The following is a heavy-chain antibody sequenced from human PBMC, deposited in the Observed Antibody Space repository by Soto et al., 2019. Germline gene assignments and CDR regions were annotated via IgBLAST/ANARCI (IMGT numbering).Heavy chain of an antibody. D-gene: IGHD6-6*01. V-gene: IGHV5-10-1*01. CDR2: IDPSDSYT. CDR1: GYSFTSYW. J-gene: IGHJ5*02. Sequence: PGESLKISCKGSGYSFTSYWISWVRQMPGKGLEWMGRIDPSDSYTNYSPSFQGHVTISADKSISTAYLQWSSLKASDTAMYYCARHWGGIAARAISGGFDPWGQGTLVTVSS. CDR3: ARHWGGIAARAISGGFDP.